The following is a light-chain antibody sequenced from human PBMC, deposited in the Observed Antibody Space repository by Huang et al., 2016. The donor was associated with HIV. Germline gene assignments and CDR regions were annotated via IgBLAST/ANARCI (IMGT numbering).Light chain of an antibody. Sequence: DIQMTQSPSSLSASIGDRVTITFRVSRHIYSYLNWYQHRPGKAPKLLIYDAANLEVGVPSRFSGSGSGRNFTLIISSLQPEDFATYYCQQYDSLPRTFGPGTKV. J-gene: IGKJ3*01. V-gene: IGKV1-33*01. CDR2: DAA. CDR1: RHIYSY. CDR3: QQYDSLPRT.